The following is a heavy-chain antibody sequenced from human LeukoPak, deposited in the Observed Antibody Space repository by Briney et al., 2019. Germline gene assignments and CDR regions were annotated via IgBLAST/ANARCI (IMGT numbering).Heavy chain of an antibody. J-gene: IGHJ4*02. CDR3: TRVGYTDEGIDY. Sequence: GGSLRLSCAASGFTFSSYAMHWVRRAPGKGLEWVAVISYDGSNKYYADSVKGRFTISRDNSKNTLYLQMNSLRAEDTAVYYCTRVGYTDEGIDYWGQGTLVTVSS. CDR1: GFTFSSYA. D-gene: IGHD5-24*01. CDR2: ISYDGSNK. V-gene: IGHV3-30*04.